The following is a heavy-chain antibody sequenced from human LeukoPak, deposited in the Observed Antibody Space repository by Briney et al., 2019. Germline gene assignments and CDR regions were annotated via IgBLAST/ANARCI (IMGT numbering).Heavy chain of an antibody. CDR2: ISSSTSTI. D-gene: IGHD1-26*01. CDR3: ARGGGSYAYFDY. CDR1: GFTFSSYS. J-gene: IGHJ4*02. V-gene: IGHV3-48*01. Sequence: GGSLRLSCAASGFTFSSYSMNWVRQAPGKGLEWVSSISSSTSTIYYADSVKGRFTISRDNAKNSLYLQMNSLRAEDTAVYYCARGGGSYAYFDYWGQGTLVTVSS.